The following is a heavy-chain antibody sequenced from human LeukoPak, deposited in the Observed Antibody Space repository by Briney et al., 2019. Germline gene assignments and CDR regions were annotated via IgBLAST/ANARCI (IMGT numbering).Heavy chain of an antibody. CDR1: GFTFSSYA. V-gene: IGHV3-23*01. CDR3: AKAQGDDYGDY. J-gene: IGHJ4*02. CDR2: ISGSGGST. Sequence: GSLRLSCAASGFTFSSYAMSWVRQAPGKGLEGVSAISGSGGSTYYADSGKGRFTISRDNSKNTLYLQMNSLRAEDTAVYYCAKAQGDDYGDYWGQGTLVTVSS. D-gene: IGHD4-17*01.